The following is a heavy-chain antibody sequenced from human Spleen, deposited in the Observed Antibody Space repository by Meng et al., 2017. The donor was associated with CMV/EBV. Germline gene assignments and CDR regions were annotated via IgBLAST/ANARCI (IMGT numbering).Heavy chain of an antibody. Sequence: SLTCTVSGGPVNSGSYHWNWIRQPPGKGLEWIGQTGSTNYDPSLKSRVTISVDTSKNQFSLKLSSVTAADTAVYYCASLIAGGSGRGYWGQGTLVTVSS. CDR3: ASLIAGGSGRGY. V-gene: IGHV4-61*01. CDR2: TGST. D-gene: IGHD1-26*01. CDR1: GGPVNSGSYH. J-gene: IGHJ4*02.